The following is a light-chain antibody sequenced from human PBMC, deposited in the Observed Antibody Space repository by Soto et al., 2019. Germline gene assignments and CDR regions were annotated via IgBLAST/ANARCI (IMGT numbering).Light chain of an antibody. CDR3: QQSYSTPRT. J-gene: IGKJ1*01. V-gene: IGKV1-39*01. Sequence: DIQMTQSPSSLSASVGDRVTITCRASQSISSYLNWYQQKPGKAPKVLIYAASSLQSGVPSRFSGSGSGTDFTLPISSLQPEDFATYYCQQSYSTPRTFGQGTKVEIK. CDR1: QSISSY. CDR2: AAS.